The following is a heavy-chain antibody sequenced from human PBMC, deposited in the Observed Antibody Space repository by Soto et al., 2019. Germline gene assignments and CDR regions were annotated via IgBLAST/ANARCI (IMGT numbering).Heavy chain of an antibody. CDR2: ISGSSGST. CDR1: GVTFRSSA. D-gene: IGHD5-18*01. CDR3: AKDQDTAMDYYFDY. Sequence: HGGSMRLSCAASGVTFRSSAMGWVRQAQGKGLEWVSAISGSSGSTYYADSVKGRFTISRDNSKNTLYLQMNSLRAEDTAVYYCAKDQDTAMDYYFDYWGQGTLVTVSS. V-gene: IGHV3-23*01. J-gene: IGHJ4*02.